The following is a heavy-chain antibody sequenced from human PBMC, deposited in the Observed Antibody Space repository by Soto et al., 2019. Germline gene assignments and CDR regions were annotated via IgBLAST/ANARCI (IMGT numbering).Heavy chain of an antibody. CDR1: GYTFTSYD. Sequence: GASVKVSCKASGYTFTSYDINWVRQATGKGIEWMGWMNPNSGNTGYAPKFQGRVTMTRNNSISTAYMELSSLRSEDTAVYYCARDMTPVDYYYYYYGMDVWGQVTTVTVSS. CDR2: MNPNSGNT. J-gene: IGHJ6*02. D-gene: IGHD4-17*01. V-gene: IGHV1-8*01. CDR3: ARDMTPVDYYYYYYGMDV.